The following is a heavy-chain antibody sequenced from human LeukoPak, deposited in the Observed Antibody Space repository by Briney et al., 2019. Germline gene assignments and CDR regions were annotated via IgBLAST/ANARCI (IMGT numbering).Heavy chain of an antibody. CDR1: GFTFSSYG. J-gene: IGHJ5*02. V-gene: IGHV3-33*01. CDR2: IWYDGSNK. Sequence: GGSLRLSCAASGFTFSSYGMHWVRQAPGKGLEWVAVIWYDGSNKYYADSVRGRFTISRDNSKNTLYLQMNSLRAEDTAVYYCARDSRGFDPWGQGTLVTVSS. CDR3: ARDSRGFDP.